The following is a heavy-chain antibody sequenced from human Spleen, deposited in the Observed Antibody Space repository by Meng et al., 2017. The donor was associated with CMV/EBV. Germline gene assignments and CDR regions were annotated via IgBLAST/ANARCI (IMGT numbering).Heavy chain of an antibody. CDR1: SISRSSYY. J-gene: IGHJ5*02. CDR2: LYDGVST. Sequence: SISRSSYYWGWTRQPPGKWLGWIGSLYDGVSTFSNPALQSRVTISVDTSRNPCSLKLSSVTAADTALDVCARERLVVESAIPYVDPWGQGTLVTVSS. CDR3: ARERLVVESAIPYVDP. V-gene: IGHV4-39*07. D-gene: IGHD2-2*02.